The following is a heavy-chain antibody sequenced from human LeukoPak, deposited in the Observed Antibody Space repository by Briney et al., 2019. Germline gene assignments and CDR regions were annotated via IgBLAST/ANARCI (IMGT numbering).Heavy chain of an antibody. J-gene: IGHJ4*02. CDR3: ARARSTGSGSYYNGFGY. V-gene: IGHV4-34*01. D-gene: IGHD3-10*01. Sequence: SETLSLTCAVYGGSFSGYYWSWLRQPPGKGLEWIGEINHSGSTNYNPSLKSRVTISVDTSKNQFSLKLSSVTAADTAVYYCARARSTGSGSYYNGFGYWGQGTLVTVSS. CDR2: INHSGST. CDR1: GGSFSGYY.